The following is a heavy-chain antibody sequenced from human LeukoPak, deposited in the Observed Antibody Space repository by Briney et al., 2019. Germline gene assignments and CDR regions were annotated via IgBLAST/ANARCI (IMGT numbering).Heavy chain of an antibody. CDR1: GFTFSSYG. Sequence: GRSLRLSCAASGFTFSSYGMHWVRQAPGKGLEWVAVIWYDGSNKYYADSVKGRFTISRDNSKNTLYLQMNSLRAEDTAVYYCARAGRFLEWLLDYWGQGTLSPSPQ. CDR3: ARAGRFLEWLLDY. CDR2: IWYDGSNK. D-gene: IGHD3-3*01. J-gene: IGHJ4*02. V-gene: IGHV3-33*01.